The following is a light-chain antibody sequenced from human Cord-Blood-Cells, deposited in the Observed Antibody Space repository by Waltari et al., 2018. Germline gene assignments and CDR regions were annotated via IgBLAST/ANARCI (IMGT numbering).Light chain of an antibody. CDR3: QQYGSSLFT. CDR2: GAS. V-gene: IGKV3-20*01. Sequence: ELVLTQSPGPPSLFPGERATSSCRASQIVSSSYLAWYQQKPGQAPRLLIYGASSRATGIPDRFSGSGSGTDFTLTISRLEPEDFAVYDCQQYGSSLFTFGGGTKVEIK. CDR1: QIVSSSY. J-gene: IGKJ4*01.